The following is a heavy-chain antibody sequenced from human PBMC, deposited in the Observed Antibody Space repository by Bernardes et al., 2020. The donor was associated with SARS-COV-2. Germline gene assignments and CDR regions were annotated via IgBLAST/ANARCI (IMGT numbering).Heavy chain of an antibody. CDR1: GFSLNTSAVG. J-gene: IGHJ4*02. Sequence: SGPTQVQPTQTLTLTCTFSGFSLNTSAVGVGWIRQPPGTALAWHALIFWDDDKRYRPSLRSRLTITKDTSKNHVVLTLTNMDPEDTATYYCARWLSRGASWFCDFWGKGTLVTVSS. CDR2: IFWDDDK. V-gene: IGHV2-5*02. D-gene: IGHD3-9*01. CDR3: ARWLSRGASWFCDF.